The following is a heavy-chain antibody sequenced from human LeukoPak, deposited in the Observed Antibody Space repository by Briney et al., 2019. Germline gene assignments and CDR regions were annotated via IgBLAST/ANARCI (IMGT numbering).Heavy chain of an antibody. Sequence: GGSLRLSCAASRFTFRNYAMHWVRQAPGKGLEWVAVISSDGTNTDYADSVKGRFSISRDNSKNTLYLQMNRLRADDTAVYYCARDRSQEFDPWGQGTLVTVSS. CDR1: RFTFRNYA. CDR2: ISSDGTNT. D-gene: IGHD3-10*01. V-gene: IGHV3-30*04. CDR3: ARDRSQEFDP. J-gene: IGHJ5*02.